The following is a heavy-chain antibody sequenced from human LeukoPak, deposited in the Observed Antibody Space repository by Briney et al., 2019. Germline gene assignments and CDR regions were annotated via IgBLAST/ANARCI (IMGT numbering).Heavy chain of an antibody. J-gene: IGHJ4*02. Sequence: GGSLRLSCAASGFTFSTYAMSWVRQAPGKGLEWVSTISGTGDRTYYADSVKGRFTISRDNAKNSLYLQMNSLRAEDTAVYYCATFRSGYMYHYFDYWGQGTLVTVSS. CDR1: GFTFSTYA. V-gene: IGHV3-23*01. D-gene: IGHD3-3*01. CDR3: ATFRSGYMYHYFDY. CDR2: ISGTGDRT.